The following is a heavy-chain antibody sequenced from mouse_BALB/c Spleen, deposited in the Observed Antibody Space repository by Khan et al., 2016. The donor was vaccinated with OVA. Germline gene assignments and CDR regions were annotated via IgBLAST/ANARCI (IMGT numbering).Heavy chain of an antibody. CDR1: GYTFTDYY. CDR2: ISPGSGDT. J-gene: IGHJ3*01. V-gene: IGHV1-77*01. CDR3: ARRNYFGYTFAY. D-gene: IGHD1-2*01. Sequence: QVQLQQSGAELARPGASVKLSCKASGYTFTDYYINWVKQRTGQGLEWIGEISPGSGDTYYNERFKGKATLTADKSSSTAYMQLSRLTSEASVVYFCARRNYFGYTFAYWGQGTLVTVSA.